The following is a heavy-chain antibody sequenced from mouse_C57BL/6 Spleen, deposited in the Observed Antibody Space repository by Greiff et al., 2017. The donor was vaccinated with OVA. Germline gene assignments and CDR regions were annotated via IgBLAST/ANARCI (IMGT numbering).Heavy chain of an antibody. CDR3: ARGTVGDY. Sequence: EVQLQQSGPGLVKPSQSLSLTCSVTGYSITSGYYWNWIRQFPGNKLEWMGYISYDGSNNYNPSLKNRISITRDTYKNQFFLKLNSVTTEDTATYYCARGTVGDYWGQGTSVTVSS. D-gene: IGHD1-1*01. V-gene: IGHV3-6*01. J-gene: IGHJ4*01. CDR1: GYSITSGYY. CDR2: ISYDGSN.